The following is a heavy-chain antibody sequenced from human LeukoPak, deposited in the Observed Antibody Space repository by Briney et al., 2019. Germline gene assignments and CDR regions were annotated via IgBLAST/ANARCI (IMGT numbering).Heavy chain of an antibody. D-gene: IGHD2/OR15-2a*01. V-gene: IGHV3-30*09. CDR3: ARDSGFSGAQRGEF. CDR1: GFTFSNYA. J-gene: IGHJ4*02. CDR2: ISYDGSNK. Sequence: GGSLRLSCAASGFTFSNYAIHWVRQAPGKGLEWVAVISYDGSNKYYADSVKGRFAISRDNSKNTLYLQMSSLRAEDTAVYYCARDSGFSGAQRGEFWGQGTLVTVSS.